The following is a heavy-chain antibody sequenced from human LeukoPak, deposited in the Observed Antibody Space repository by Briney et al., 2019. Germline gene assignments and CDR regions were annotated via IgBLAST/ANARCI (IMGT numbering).Heavy chain of an antibody. V-gene: IGHV4-59*12. J-gene: IGHJ3*02. CDR3: ARRGITIFGVVMIPTAFDI. CDR2: IYYSGST. Sequence: PSETLSLTCTVSGGSISSYYWSWIRQPPGNGLEWIGYIYYSGSTNYNPSLKSRVTISVDTSKNQFSLKLSSVTAADTAVYYCARRGITIFGVVMIPTAFDIWGQGTMVTVSS. CDR1: GGSISSYY. D-gene: IGHD3-3*01.